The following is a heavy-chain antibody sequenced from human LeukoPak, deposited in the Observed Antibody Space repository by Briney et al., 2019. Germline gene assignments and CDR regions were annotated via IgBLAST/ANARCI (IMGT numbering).Heavy chain of an antibody. Sequence: PGGSLRLSCAASGFTFSSHGMNWVRQAPGKGLEWVSGISPSGDILYYADSVKGRFTISRDNSKNTLSLQMNNLRVEDTAVYYCARGGGSENQYAPWYFDYWGQGALVTVSA. V-gene: IGHV3-23*01. CDR3: ARGGGSENQYAPWYFDY. CDR1: GFTFSSHG. J-gene: IGHJ4*02. CDR2: ISPSGDIL. D-gene: IGHD3-10*01.